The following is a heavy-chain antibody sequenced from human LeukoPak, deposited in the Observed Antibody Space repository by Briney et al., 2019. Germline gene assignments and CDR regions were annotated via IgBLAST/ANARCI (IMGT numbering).Heavy chain of an antibody. CDR1: GGTFSSYT. D-gene: IGHD3-22*01. Sequence: WASVKVSCKASGGTFSSYTISWVRQAPGQGLEWMGRIIPILGIANYAQKFQGRVTITADKSTSTAYMELSSLRSEDTAVYYCAKSPKRGISGYYNAINNGGQETRVTVSS. J-gene: IGHJ4*02. CDR2: IIPILGIA. CDR3: AKSPKRGISGYYNAINN. V-gene: IGHV1-69*02.